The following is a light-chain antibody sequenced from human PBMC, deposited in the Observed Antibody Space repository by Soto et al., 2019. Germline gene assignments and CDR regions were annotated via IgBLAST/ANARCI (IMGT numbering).Light chain of an antibody. V-gene: IGKV3-20*01. J-gene: IGKJ1*01. CDR1: QSVSSSY. Sequence: EIVFTQSPGTLSLSPGERATLSCRASQSVSSSYLAWYQQKPGQAPRLLIYGASSRATGIPDRFGGSGSGTDFTLTISRXEPEDFAVYYCQQYGSSPKTFGQGTKVDIK. CDR3: QQYGSSPKT. CDR2: GAS.